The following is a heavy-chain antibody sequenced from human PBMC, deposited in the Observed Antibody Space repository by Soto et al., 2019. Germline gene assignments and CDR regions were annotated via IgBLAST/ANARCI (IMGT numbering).Heavy chain of an antibody. Sequence: GGSLRLSCAASGFTFSNAWMNWVRQAPGKGLEWVGRIKSKTDGGTTDYAAPVKGRFTISRDDSKNTLYLQMNSLKTEDTAVYYCTTEERVWYQHSPEGSKTFDYWGQGTLVTVSS. CDR1: GFTFSNAW. V-gene: IGHV3-15*07. CDR3: TTEERVWYQHSPEGSKTFDY. CDR2: IKSKTDGGTT. D-gene: IGHD2-2*01. J-gene: IGHJ4*02.